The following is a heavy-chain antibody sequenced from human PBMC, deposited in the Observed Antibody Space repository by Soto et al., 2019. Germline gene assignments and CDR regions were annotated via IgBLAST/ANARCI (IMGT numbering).Heavy chain of an antibody. CDR2: IYSGGST. CDR1: GFTVSSNY. J-gene: IGHJ6*02. D-gene: IGHD3-3*01. V-gene: IGHV3-53*01. CDR3: ARALFRGPLGGMDV. Sequence: PGGSLRLSCAASGFTVSSNYMSWVRQAPGKGLEWVSVIYSGGSTYYADSVKGRFTISRDNSKNTLYLQMNSLRAEDTAVYYCARALFRGPLGGMDVWGQGTTVTVSS.